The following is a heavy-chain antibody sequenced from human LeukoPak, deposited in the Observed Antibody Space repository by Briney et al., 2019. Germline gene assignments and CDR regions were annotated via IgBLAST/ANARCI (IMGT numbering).Heavy chain of an antibody. CDR3: SRGGSLRSPPL. CDR1: GFTFSDYY. V-gene: IGHV3-11*01. Sequence: GGSLRLSCAASGFTFSDYYVSWIRQAPGKGLEWVSYISSSSGSNKYYADSVRGRFTISRDNAKNSLYLEMDSLRAEDTAVYYCSRGGSLRSPPLWGQGTLVTVSS. CDR2: ISSSSGSNK. D-gene: IGHD6-25*01. J-gene: IGHJ4*02.